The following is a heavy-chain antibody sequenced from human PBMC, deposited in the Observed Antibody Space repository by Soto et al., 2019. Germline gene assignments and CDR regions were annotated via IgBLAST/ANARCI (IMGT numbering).Heavy chain of an antibody. V-gene: IGHV3-11*01. D-gene: IGHD3-3*01. Sequence: PGGSLRLSCAASGFTFSDYYMSWIRQAPGKGLEWVSYISSSGSTIYYADSVKGRFTISRDNAKNSLYLQMNSLRAEDTAVYYCARDYPHYDFWSGYSDYWGQGTLVTVSS. CDR3: ARDYPHYDFWSGYSDY. CDR2: ISSSGSTI. J-gene: IGHJ4*02. CDR1: GFTFSDYY.